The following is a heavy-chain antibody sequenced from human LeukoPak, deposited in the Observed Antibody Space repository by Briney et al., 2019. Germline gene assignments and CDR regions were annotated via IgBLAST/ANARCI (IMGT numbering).Heavy chain of an antibody. CDR2: IYYSGST. Sequence: PSETLSLTCTVSGGXISRYYWRWLRQPPGKGLEWIGHIYYSGSTNYNPSLKSRVTISVDTPKNQFSLKLSAVTAADTAVYYCAGRGAYCSSTSCPQYFQHWGQGTLVTVSS. V-gene: IGHV4-59*01. CDR3: AGRGAYCSSTSCPQYFQH. CDR1: GGXISRYY. D-gene: IGHD2-2*01. J-gene: IGHJ1*01.